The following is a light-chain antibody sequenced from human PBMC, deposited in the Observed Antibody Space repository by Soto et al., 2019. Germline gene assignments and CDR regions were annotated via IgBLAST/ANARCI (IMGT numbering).Light chain of an antibody. CDR3: QQYNRWPRGYT. J-gene: IGKJ2*01. Sequence: EIVMTQSPATLSVSPGERATLSCRAGQSVSDNLAWYQQRPGQAPRLLFYGASTRATGVPVRFSASGSGTEFTLSISSLQSEDFAVYYCQQYNRWPRGYTFGQGTKLEIK. V-gene: IGKV3-15*01. CDR1: QSVSDN. CDR2: GAS.